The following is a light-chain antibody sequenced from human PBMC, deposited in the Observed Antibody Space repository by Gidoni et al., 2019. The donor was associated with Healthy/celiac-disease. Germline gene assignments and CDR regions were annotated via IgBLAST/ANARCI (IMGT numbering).Light chain of an antibody. V-gene: IGKV3-15*01. CDR2: GAS. Sequence: EIVITQSPATLSVSPGERATLSCRASQSVSSNLAGYQQKPGQAPRLLIYGASTRATGIPARFSGSGSGTEFTLTISSLQSEDFAVYYCQQYNNWPMYTFGQGTKLEIK. CDR1: QSVSSN. J-gene: IGKJ2*01. CDR3: QQYNNWPMYT.